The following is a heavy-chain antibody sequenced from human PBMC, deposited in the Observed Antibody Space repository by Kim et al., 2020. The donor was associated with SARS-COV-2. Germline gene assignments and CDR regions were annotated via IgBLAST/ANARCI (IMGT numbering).Heavy chain of an antibody. D-gene: IGHD3-22*01. CDR1: GYTFTSYY. J-gene: IGHJ5*02. V-gene: IGHV1-46*01. CDR2: INPSGGST. CDR3: ARGGERDYYDSSGYSRSGWFDP. Sequence: ASVKVSCKASGYTFTSYYMHWVRQAPGQGLEWMGIINPSGGSTSYAQKFQGRVTMTRDTSTSTVYMELSSLRSEDTAVYYCARGGERDYYDSSGYSRSGWFDPWGQGTLVTVSS.